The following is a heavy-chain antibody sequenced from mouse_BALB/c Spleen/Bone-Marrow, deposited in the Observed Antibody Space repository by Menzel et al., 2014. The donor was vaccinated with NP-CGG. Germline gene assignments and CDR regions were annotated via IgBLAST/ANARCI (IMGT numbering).Heavy chain of an antibody. CDR1: GFNFNDTY. CDR3: ARRGDGYYAWFAY. J-gene: IGHJ3*01. CDR2: IDPANGNT. D-gene: IGHD2-3*01. V-gene: IGHV14-3*02. Sequence: EVKVEESGAELVKPGASVKLSCTASGFNFNDTYMHWVKQRPEQGLEWIGRIDPANGNTKYDPKFQGKATITADTSSNTAYLQLSSLTSEDTAVDYCARRGDGYYAWFAYWGQGTLVTVSA.